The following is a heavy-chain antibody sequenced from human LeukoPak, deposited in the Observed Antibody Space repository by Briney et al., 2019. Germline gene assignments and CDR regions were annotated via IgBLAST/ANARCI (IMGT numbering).Heavy chain of an antibody. D-gene: IGHD1-14*01. V-gene: IGHV4-34*01. CDR1: GFTFSSYA. Sequence: GSLRLSCAASGFTFSSYAMSWVRQSPGKGLEWIADINFTGDTTTGTTNYSPSLGSRVSISVDTSKNQFSLHLSSVTAADTGVYYCARGFSGFWEFDHWGQGTRVTVSA. CDR3: ARGFSGFWEFDH. J-gene: IGHJ4*02. CDR2: INFTGDTTTGTT.